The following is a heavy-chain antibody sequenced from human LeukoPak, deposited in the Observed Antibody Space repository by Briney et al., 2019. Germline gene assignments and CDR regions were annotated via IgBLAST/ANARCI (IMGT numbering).Heavy chain of an antibody. Sequence: GASVTVSCKASGYTFTGYYMHWVRQAPGQGLEWMGWINPNSGGTNYAQKFQGRVTMTRDTSISTAYMELSRLRSDDTAVYYCARLFTPRYCSTTSCYWKGWFDPWGQGTLVTVSS. D-gene: IGHD2-2*01. V-gene: IGHV1-2*02. J-gene: IGHJ5*02. CDR2: INPNSGGT. CDR1: GYTFTGYY. CDR3: ARLFTPRYCSTTSCYWKGWFDP.